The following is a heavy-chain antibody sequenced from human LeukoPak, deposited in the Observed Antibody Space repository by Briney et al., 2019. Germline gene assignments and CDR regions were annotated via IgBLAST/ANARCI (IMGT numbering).Heavy chain of an antibody. V-gene: IGHV3-7*01. CDR3: ARDPKGAAAGTVFDY. D-gene: IGHD6-13*01. CDR1: GFTFSDYY. Sequence: GGSLRLSCAASGFTFSDYYMSWIRQAPGKGLEWVANIKQDGSEKYYVDSVKGRFTISRDNAKNSLYLQMNSLRAEDTAVYYCARDPKGAAAGTVFDYWGQGTLVTVSS. CDR2: IKQDGSEK. J-gene: IGHJ4*02.